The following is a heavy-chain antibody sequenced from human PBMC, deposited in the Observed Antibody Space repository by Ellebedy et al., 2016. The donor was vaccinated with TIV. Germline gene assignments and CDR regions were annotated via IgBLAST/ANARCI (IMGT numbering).Heavy chain of an antibody. D-gene: IGHD3-9*01. CDR1: EFTFSSYG. J-gene: IGHJ4*02. CDR3: ARDYDILTGYSYFDY. CDR2: IWCDGSNK. V-gene: IGHV3-33*08. Sequence: GESLKISCAASEFTFSSYGMHWVRQAPGKGLEWVAVIWCDGSNKYYADSVKGRFTISRDNSKNTLYLQMNSLRAEDTAVYYCARDYDILTGYSYFDYWGQGTLVTVSS.